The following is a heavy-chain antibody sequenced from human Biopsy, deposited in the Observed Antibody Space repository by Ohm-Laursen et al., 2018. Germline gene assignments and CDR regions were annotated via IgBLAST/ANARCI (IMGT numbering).Heavy chain of an antibody. J-gene: IGHJ1*01. CDR3: ATKLTGYSHH. Sequence: ASVKVSCKAPEGTFSNYGVNWVRQAPGQGLEWLGGNIPILGTGNYAQKFQDRVTVAADTSTSTATMELRSLRSDDTAVYYCATKLTGYSHHWGQGTLVIVSS. CDR1: EGTFSNYG. D-gene: IGHD3-9*01. CDR2: NIPILGTG. V-gene: IGHV1-69*06.